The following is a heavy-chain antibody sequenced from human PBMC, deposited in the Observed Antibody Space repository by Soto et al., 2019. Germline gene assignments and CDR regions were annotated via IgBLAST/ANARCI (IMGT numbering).Heavy chain of an antibody. Sequence: WGSLRLSCAASGFTFNNYGMHWVRQAPGKGLEWVAVISDAGSKKYYADSVKGRFTISRENSKNTLYLQMNSLRPEDTAVYHCAKGHGDYGRYYYYGMDVWGQGPTVTVSS. D-gene: IGHD4-17*01. CDR1: GFTFNNYG. CDR2: ISDAGSKK. J-gene: IGHJ6*02. CDR3: AKGHGDYGRYYYYGMDV. V-gene: IGHV3-30*18.